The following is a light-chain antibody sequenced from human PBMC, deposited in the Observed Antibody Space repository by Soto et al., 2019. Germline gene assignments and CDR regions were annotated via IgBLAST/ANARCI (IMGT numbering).Light chain of an antibody. Sequence: DIQMTQSPSTLSASVGDRVTITCRASQSISEWLAWYQQKPGKAPKLLIYDASSLKSGVPSRFSGSGAGTEFTLTISSLQPDDFATYYCQQYNSFSPWAFGQGTKVEIK. V-gene: IGKV1-5*01. CDR3: QQYNSFSPWA. CDR1: QSISEW. J-gene: IGKJ1*01. CDR2: DAS.